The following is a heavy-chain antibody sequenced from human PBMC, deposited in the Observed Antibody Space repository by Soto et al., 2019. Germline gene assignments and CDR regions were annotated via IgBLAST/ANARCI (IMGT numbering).Heavy chain of an antibody. D-gene: IGHD6-19*01. Sequence: GGSLRLSCAASGFTFSDAWMSWVRQAPGKGLEWVGLIKKKTDGGTTDYAAPVKGRFTISRDDSKNTVYLQMSSLKTEDTAVYYCRTQWLDCGQGTPVTVYS. CDR1: GFTFSDAW. CDR2: IKKKTDGGTT. CDR3: RTQWLD. J-gene: IGHJ4*02. V-gene: IGHV3-15*01.